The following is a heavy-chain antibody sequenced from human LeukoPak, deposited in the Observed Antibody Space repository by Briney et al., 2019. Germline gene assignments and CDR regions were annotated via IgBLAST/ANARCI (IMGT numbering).Heavy chain of an antibody. D-gene: IGHD7-27*01. Sequence: GGSLRLSCAASGFAFSSNWMHWVRQTPGKGLVWVSRINSGGSGTSYADSVEGRFTISRDNAKNTLYLQMNSLKGEDTAVYYCATSLGPLAEYWGRGTLVTVSS. CDR2: INSGGSGT. J-gene: IGHJ4*02. V-gene: IGHV3-74*01. CDR1: GFAFSSNW. CDR3: ATSLGPLAEY.